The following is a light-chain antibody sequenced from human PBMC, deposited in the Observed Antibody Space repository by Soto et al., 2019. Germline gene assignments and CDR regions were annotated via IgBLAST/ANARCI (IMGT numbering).Light chain of an antibody. CDR3: SSYTSSSTLV. CDR2: EVS. J-gene: IGLJ1*01. V-gene: IGLV2-14*01. Sequence: QSALTQPASVSGSPGQSITISCTGTSSDVGGYNYVSWYQQHPGQAPKLMIYEVSNRPSGVSNGFSGSKSGNTASLTSSGLQAEDEAAYYCSSYTSSSTLVFGTGTKLTVL. CDR1: SSDVGGYNY.